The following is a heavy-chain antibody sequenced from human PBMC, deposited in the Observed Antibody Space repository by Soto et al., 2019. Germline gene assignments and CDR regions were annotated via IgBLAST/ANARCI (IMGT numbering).Heavy chain of an antibody. V-gene: IGHV3-21*01. CDR1: VFTFISYS. CDR3: AREDYSNFDY. D-gene: IGHD4-4*01. Sequence: GGSLRLSCASSVFTFISYSMNWVRQAPGKGLEWVSSISSSSSYIYSADSVKGRFTISRDNAKNSLYLQMNSLRAEDTAVYYCAREDYSNFDYWGQGTLVTVSS. CDR2: ISSSSSYI. J-gene: IGHJ4*02.